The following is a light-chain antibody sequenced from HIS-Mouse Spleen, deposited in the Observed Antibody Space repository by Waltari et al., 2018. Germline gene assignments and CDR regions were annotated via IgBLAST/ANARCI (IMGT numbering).Light chain of an antibody. CDR2: GKN. CDR3: QAWDSSTGV. CDR1: SLRSYY. Sequence: SSELTQDPAVSVALGQTVRITCQGDSLRSYYASWYQQKPGQAPVLVIYGKNNRPSGIPDRFSGSNSGNTATLTISGTQAMDEADYYCQAWDSSTGVFGGGTKLTVL. J-gene: IGLJ2*01. V-gene: IGLV3-19*01.